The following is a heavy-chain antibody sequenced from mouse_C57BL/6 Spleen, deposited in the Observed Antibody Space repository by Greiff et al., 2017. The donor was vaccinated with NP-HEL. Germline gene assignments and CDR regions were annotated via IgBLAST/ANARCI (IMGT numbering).Heavy chain of an antibody. D-gene: IGHD1-1*02. V-gene: IGHV1-54*01. CDR2: INPGSGGT. Sequence: QVQLKESGAELVRPGTSVKVSCKASGYAFTNYLIEWVKQRPGQGLEWIGVINPGSGGTNYNEKFKGKATLTADKSSSTAYMQLSSLTSEDSAVYFCARGYYAPYFDYWGQGTTLTVSS. CDR3: ARGYYAPYFDY. CDR1: GYAFTNYL. J-gene: IGHJ2*01.